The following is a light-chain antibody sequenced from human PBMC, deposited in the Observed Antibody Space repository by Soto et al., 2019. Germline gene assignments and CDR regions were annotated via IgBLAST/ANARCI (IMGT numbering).Light chain of an antibody. CDR3: QQYNSLIWT. CDR1: QSISSW. Sequence: DIQMTQSPSTLSASVGDRVTIICRASQSISSWLAWYQQKAGKAPKLLISKASNLDSGVPSRFSGSGSGTEFNLTIGSLKPEDFETYYCQQYNSLIWTFGQGTKVDIK. V-gene: IGKV1-5*03. J-gene: IGKJ1*01. CDR2: KAS.